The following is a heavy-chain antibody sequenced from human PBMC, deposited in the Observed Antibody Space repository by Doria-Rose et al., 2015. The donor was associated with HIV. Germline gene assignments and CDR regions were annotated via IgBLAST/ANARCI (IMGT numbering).Heavy chain of an antibody. J-gene: IGHJ6*03. CDR3: ARFRPSRGIYYSLDV. Sequence: VQLQESGPGLVKPAETLSLTCTVSGGSISSYYWNWIRQPPGKGLEWIGYIYSSGSTHYNSSLKSRVTISIDTPRNQSPLKLGSVTAADTAVYYCARFRPSRGIYYSLDVWGKGTTVTVSS. V-gene: IGHV4-4*09. CDR1: GGSISSYY. D-gene: IGHD3-10*01. CDR2: IYSSGST.